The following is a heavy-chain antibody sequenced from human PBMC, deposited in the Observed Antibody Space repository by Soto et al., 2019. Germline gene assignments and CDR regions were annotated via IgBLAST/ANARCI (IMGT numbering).Heavy chain of an antibody. Sequence: QVQLQQWGAGLLKPSETLSLTCAVYGGSFSGYYWSWIRQPPGKGLEWIGEINHSGSTNYNPSLKSRVTISVDTSKNQFSLKRSSVTAADTAVYYCATTMTTVTTPVGNNNWFDPWGQGTLVTVSS. CDR2: INHSGST. CDR1: GGSFSGYY. J-gene: IGHJ5*02. CDR3: ATTMTTVTTPVGNNNWFDP. D-gene: IGHD4-17*01. V-gene: IGHV4-34*01.